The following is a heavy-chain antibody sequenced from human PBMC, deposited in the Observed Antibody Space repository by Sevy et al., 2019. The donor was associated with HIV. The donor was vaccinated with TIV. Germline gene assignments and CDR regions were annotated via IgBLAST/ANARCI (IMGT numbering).Heavy chain of an antibody. CDR3: PKDSGDDNYGLFYY. CDR2: ISGNGDNT. CDR1: GFTFSNYA. V-gene: IGHV3-23*01. J-gene: IGHJ4*02. Sequence: GGSLRLSCGASGFTFSNYAMSWVRQAPGKGLEWVSSISGNGDNTYNAESVKGRFTVPRDNSKNTPYLQMNSLRDEDMAVYYCPKDSGDDNYGLFYYWGQRTLVTVSS. D-gene: IGHD4-17*01.